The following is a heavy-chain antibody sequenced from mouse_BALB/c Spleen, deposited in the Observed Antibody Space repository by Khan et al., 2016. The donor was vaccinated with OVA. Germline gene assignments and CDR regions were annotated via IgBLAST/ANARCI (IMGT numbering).Heavy chain of an antibody. V-gene: IGHV3-8*02. CDR1: GDSITSGY. CDR2: ILYSGST. CDR3: ARSTYRYAFAY. Sequence: EVQLQESGPSLVKPSQTLSLTCSVTGDSITSGYWCWIRKFPGHKLEYMAYILYSGSTYYNPSLNSRISITRPTSQTQYYLQLNSVTTEDTATYSCARSTYRYAFAYWGQGTLVTVSA. D-gene: IGHD2-14*01. J-gene: IGHJ3*01.